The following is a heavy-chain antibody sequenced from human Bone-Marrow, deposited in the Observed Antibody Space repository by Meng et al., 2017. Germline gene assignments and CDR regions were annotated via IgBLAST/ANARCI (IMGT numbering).Heavy chain of an antibody. CDR2: INNSGRT. D-gene: IGHD1-26*01. CDR3: ARGYGLVGANLGIYYFDY. Sequence: PWGAGLVRSVEHPSPPCAVTGCSCSAYIWSWSRQPPGKGLVGSGEINNSGRTNHNPSLKSRVTISVDTSTNQFSLKLSSVTAADTAVYYCARGYGLVGANLGIYYFDYWGQGTLVTVSS. CDR1: GCSCSAYI. V-gene: IGHV4-34*01. J-gene: IGHJ4*02.